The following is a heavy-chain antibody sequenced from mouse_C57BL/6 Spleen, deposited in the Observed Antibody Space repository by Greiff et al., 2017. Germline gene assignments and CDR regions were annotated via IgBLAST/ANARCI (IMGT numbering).Heavy chain of an antibody. V-gene: IGHV1-69*01. J-gene: IGHJ1*03. Sequence: QVQLQQPGAELVLPGASVKLSCKASGYTFTSYWMHWVKQRPGQGLEWIGEIDPSDSYTNYNQKFKGKSTLTVDKSSSTAYMQLSSLTSEDSAVYYCARYPRYWYFDVWGTGTTVTVSS. CDR2: IDPSDSYT. CDR1: GYTFTSYW. CDR3: ARYPRYWYFDV.